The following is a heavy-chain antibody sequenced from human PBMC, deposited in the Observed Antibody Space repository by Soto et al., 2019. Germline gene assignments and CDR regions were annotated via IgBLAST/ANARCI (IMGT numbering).Heavy chain of an antibody. Sequence: QVPLVESGGGLVKPGGSLRLSCTASGFTFSDYYMNWIRQAPGKGLEWVSYISSGGSTIYYADSVKGRFTISRDNAKNSLSLQMNSLRAEDTAVYYCETSSGTYSPFDYWGQGTLVTVSS. CDR3: ETSSGTYSPFDY. D-gene: IGHD1-26*01. CDR2: ISSGGSTI. V-gene: IGHV3-11*01. CDR1: GFTFSDYY. J-gene: IGHJ4*02.